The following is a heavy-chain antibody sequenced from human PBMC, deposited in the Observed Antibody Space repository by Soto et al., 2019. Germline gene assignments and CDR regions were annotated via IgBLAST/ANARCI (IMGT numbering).Heavy chain of an antibody. J-gene: IGHJ4*02. CDR2: IYPGDSDT. Sequence: GESLKIACKGSGYSVTSDWIGWVRQMPGKGLEWMGIIYPGDSDTRYSPSFQGQVTISADKSISTAYLQWSSLKASDTAMYYCARHEVRSRAKDYYDSRGYPYYFDYKGQRSLVTFSS. D-gene: IGHD3-22*01. CDR3: ARHEVRSRAKDYYDSRGYPYYFDY. V-gene: IGHV5-51*01. CDR1: GYSVTSDW.